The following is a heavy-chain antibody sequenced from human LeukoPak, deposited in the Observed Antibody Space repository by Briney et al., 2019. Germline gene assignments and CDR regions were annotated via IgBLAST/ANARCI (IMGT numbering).Heavy chain of an antibody. CDR1: GFPFSSYS. CDR2: IIRSGIIM. Sequence: GGSLRLSCAASGFPFSSYSMNWVRQAPGKGLEWVSYIIRSGIIMYYADSVKGRFTISRDNAKNSLYLQMNSLRDEDTAVYYCARSAAGLVWFDPWGQGTLVTVSS. CDR3: ARSAAGLVWFDP. D-gene: IGHD6-13*01. V-gene: IGHV3-48*02. J-gene: IGHJ5*02.